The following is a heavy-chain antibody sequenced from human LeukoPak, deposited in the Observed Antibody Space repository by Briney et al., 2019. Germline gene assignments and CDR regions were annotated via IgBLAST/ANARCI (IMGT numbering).Heavy chain of an antibody. Sequence: PSETLSLTRAVYGGSFSGYYWSWIRQPPGKGLEWIGEINHSGSTNYNPSLKSRVTISVDTSKNQFSLKLSSVTAADTAVYYCARGRGSGWYLDYGGQGTLGTASS. V-gene: IGHV4-34*01. D-gene: IGHD6-19*01. CDR3: ARGRGSGWYLDY. CDR2: INHSGST. J-gene: IGHJ4*02. CDR1: GGSFSGYY.